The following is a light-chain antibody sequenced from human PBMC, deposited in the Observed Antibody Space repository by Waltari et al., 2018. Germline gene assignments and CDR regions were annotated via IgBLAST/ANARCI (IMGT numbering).Light chain of an antibody. V-gene: IGKV3-15*01. CDR1: QSLGTN. Sequence: ETVMTQSPATLSVSPGGRATLSCRASQSLGTNLAWYQQKPGQAPRLLIYGASSRATGVPARFSGSGSGTDFPLTISSLQSEDFVVYYCQQYNNWPLYTFGQGTKLEIK. J-gene: IGKJ2*01. CDR2: GAS. CDR3: QQYNNWPLYT.